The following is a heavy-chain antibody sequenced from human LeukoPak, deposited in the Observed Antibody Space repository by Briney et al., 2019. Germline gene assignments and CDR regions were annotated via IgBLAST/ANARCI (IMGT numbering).Heavy chain of an antibody. CDR2: ISYDGSNK. D-gene: IGHD2-15*01. J-gene: IGHJ3*02. Sequence: GGSLRLSCAASGFTFSSYGMHWVRQAPGKGLEWVAVISYDGSNKYYADSVKGRFTISRDNSKNTLYLQMNSLRAEDAAVYYCAKSVVVAATFLADAFGIWGQGTMVTVSS. CDR3: AKSVVVAATFLADAFGI. CDR1: GFTFSSYG. V-gene: IGHV3-30*18.